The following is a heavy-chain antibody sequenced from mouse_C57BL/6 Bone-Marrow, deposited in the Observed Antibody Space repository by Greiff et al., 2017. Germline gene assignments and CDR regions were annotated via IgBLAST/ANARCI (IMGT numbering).Heavy chain of an antibody. CDR3: ARIYDGPYFDY. CDR1: GYTFTSYW. CDR2: IHPNSGST. J-gene: IGHJ2*01. D-gene: IGHD2-3*01. Sequence: VQLQQPGAELVKPGASVKLSCKASGYTFTSYWMHWVKQRPGQGLEWIGMIHPNSGSTNYNEKFKSKATLTVDKSSSTAYMQLSSLTSEDSAVYYCARIYDGPYFDYWGQGTTLTVSS. V-gene: IGHV1-64*01.